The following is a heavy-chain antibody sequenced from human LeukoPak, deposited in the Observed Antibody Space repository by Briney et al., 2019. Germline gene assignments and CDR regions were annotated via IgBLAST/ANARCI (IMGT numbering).Heavy chain of an antibody. J-gene: IGHJ4*02. CDR1: GYTFTGYY. V-gene: IGHV1-2*02. D-gene: IGHD1-26*01. CDR2: VNPNSGDT. Sequence: ASVKVSCKASGYTFTGYYIHWVRQAPGQGLEWMGWVNPNSGDTNYAQKFQGRVTMTRDTSISTAYMELNRLKSDDTAVYYCARRAKWELLGGFDYWGQGTLVTVAS. CDR3: ARRAKWELLGGFDY.